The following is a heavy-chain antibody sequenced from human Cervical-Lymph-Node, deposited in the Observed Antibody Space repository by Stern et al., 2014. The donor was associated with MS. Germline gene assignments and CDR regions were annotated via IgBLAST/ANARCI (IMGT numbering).Heavy chain of an antibody. Sequence: VQLVQSGAEVKKPGASVKVSCKASGYTFTSYAMPWVRQAPGQRLEWIGWINAGNGNTKYAQKFQGRVTITRDTSASTAYMELSSLRSEDTAVYYCARETYYYDSSHFDYWGQGTLVTVSS. V-gene: IGHV1-3*01. J-gene: IGHJ4*02. CDR2: INAGNGNT. CDR1: GYTFTSYA. CDR3: ARETYYYDSSHFDY. D-gene: IGHD3-22*01.